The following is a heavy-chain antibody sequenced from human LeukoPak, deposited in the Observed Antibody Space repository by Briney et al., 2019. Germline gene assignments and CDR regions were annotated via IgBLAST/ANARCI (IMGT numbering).Heavy chain of an antibody. J-gene: IGHJ4*02. V-gene: IGHV4-59*08. D-gene: IGHD6-19*01. CDR1: GGSISDYY. CDR2: IYYSGST. Sequence: SETLSLTCTVSGGSISDYYWSWIRQPPGKGLEWIGYIYYSGSTNYNPSLKSRVTISVDTSKNQFSLKLSSVPAADTAVYYCAASSGWLLDYWGQGTLVTVSS. CDR3: AASSGWLLDY.